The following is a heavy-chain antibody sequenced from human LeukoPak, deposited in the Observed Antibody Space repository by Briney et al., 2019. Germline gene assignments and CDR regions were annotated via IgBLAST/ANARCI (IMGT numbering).Heavy chain of an antibody. V-gene: IGHV4-34*01. CDR3: ARLTKNDSGSFRFGKKKRGYMDV. Sequence: SETLSLTCAVYGGSFSGYYWSWIRQPPGKGLEWIGEINHSGSTNYNPSLKSRVTISVDTSKNQFSLKLSSVTAADTAVYYCARLTKNDSGSFRFGKKKRGYMDVWGKGTTVTISS. CDR2: INHSGST. CDR1: GGSFSGYY. J-gene: IGHJ6*03. D-gene: IGHD3-10*01.